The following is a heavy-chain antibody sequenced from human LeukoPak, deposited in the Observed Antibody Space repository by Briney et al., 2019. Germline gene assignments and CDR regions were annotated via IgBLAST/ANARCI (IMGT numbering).Heavy chain of an antibody. CDR1: GYSFTSYW. D-gene: IGHD3-10*01. CDR3: ARRAGTRGVTEDAFDI. CDR2: IYPGDSDT. V-gene: IGHV5-51*01. Sequence: GESLKISCKGSGYSFTSYWIGWVRQMPGKGLEWMGIIYPGDSDTRYSPSFQGQVTISADRSISTAYLQWSSLKASDTAMYYCARRAGTRGVTEDAFDIWGQGTMVTVSS. J-gene: IGHJ3*02.